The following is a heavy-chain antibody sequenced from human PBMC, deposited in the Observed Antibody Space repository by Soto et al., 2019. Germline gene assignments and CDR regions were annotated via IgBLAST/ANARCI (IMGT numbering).Heavy chain of an antibody. CDR2: ISYDGSNK. Sequence: GGSLRLSCAASGFTFSSYGMHWVRQAPGKGLEWVAVISYDGSNKYYADSVKGRFTISRDNSKNTLYLQMNSLRAEDTAVYYFAKGFLFLDSSGYYYSSAFDIWGQGTMVTVSS. CDR3: AKGFLFLDSSGYYYSSAFDI. J-gene: IGHJ3*02. CDR1: GFTFSSYG. V-gene: IGHV3-30*18. D-gene: IGHD3-22*01.